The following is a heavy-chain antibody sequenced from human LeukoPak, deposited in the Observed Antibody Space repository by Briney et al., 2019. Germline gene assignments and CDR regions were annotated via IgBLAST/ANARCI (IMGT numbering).Heavy chain of an antibody. J-gene: IGHJ4*02. V-gene: IGHV3-23*01. Sequence: GGSLRLSCAASGFTFSIYTMNWVRQAPGKGLEWVSGMSGGGGTISDADSVRGRFTISRDNSKNTLYLQINSLRAEDTAVYYCARGGDAISFDYWGQGTLVTVSS. CDR3: ARGGDAISFDY. CDR1: GFTFSIYT. D-gene: IGHD2-21*02. CDR2: MSGGGGTI.